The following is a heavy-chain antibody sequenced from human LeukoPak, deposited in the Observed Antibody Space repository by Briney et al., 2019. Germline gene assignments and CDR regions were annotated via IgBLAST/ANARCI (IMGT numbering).Heavy chain of an antibody. D-gene: IGHD6-19*01. CDR2: IYHSGST. CDR1: GYSISSGYY. V-gene: IGHV4-38-2*02. CDR3: ASWGSGWSNY. Sequence: SETLSLTCTVSGYSISSGYYWGWIRQPPGKGLEWIGSIYHSGSTYYNPSLKSRVTISVDTSKNQFSLKLSSVTAADTAVYYCASWGSGWSNYWGQGTLVTVSS. J-gene: IGHJ4*02.